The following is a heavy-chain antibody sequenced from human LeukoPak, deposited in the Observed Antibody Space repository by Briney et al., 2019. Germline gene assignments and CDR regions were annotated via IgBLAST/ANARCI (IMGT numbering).Heavy chain of an antibody. V-gene: IGHV4-59*01. D-gene: IGHD3-22*01. Sequence: SETLSLTCTVSGVSISTSYWSWIRQPPGKGLEWIGYMYYSGSTNYNPSLKSRVTISISTSKNQFSLRLTSVTAADTAVYYCARSSDYYGGYFDYWGQGTLVTVSS. CDR2: MYYSGST. J-gene: IGHJ4*02. CDR1: GVSISTSY. CDR3: ARSSDYYGGYFDY.